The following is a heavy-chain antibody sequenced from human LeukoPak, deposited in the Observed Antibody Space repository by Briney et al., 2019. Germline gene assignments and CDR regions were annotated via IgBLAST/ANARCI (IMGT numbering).Heavy chain of an antibody. V-gene: IGHV3-23*01. Sequence: GGSLRLSSAAAGVAFNDVAMSCVPQTPGKGLERGSSITSTGERTYYADSLRGRFTISRDNSGGTLYLQMNSLSTEDSAVYYCAKRLSRGYFGKLIFDFWGQGALVTVSS. CDR1: GVAFNDVA. D-gene: IGHD3-9*01. CDR3: AKRLSRGYFGKLIFDF. J-gene: IGHJ4*02. CDR2: ITSTGERT.